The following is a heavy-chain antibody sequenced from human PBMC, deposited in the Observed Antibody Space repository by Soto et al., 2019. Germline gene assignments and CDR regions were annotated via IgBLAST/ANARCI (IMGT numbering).Heavy chain of an antibody. CDR3: ARGPNWGYRFDS. Sequence: QVQLVQSGAEVKKPGSSVKVSCEASGGTFSGHAISCVRQAPGQGPEWMGGLIPLFGTTQHAQNFQARLTITAAKSPSPAYMELTSLRFEDTAIYYCARGPNWGYRFDSWGQGTLVTVSS. D-gene: IGHD7-27*01. CDR2: LIPLFGTT. CDR1: GGTFSGHA. V-gene: IGHV1-69*06. J-gene: IGHJ4*02.